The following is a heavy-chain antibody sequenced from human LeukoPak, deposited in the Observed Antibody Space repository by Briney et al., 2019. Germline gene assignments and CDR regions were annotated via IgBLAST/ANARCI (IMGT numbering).Heavy chain of an antibody. CDR2: ISGSGGST. V-gene: IGHV3-23*01. CDR3: AKDLSYNWNYEFSGYFDY. D-gene: IGHD1-7*01. Sequence: GGSLRLSCAASGFTFSSYAMSWVRQAPGKGLEWVSAISGSGGSTYYADSVKGRFTISRDNSKNTLYLQMNSLRAEDTAVYYCAKDLSYNWNYEFSGYFDYWGQGTLVTVSS. CDR1: GFTFSSYA. J-gene: IGHJ4*02.